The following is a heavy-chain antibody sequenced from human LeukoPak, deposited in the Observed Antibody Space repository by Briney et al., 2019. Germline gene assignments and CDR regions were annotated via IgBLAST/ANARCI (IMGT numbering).Heavy chain of an antibody. Sequence: SETLSLTCAVYGGSFSGYYWSWIRQPPGKGLEWIREINHSGSTNYNPSLKSRVTISVDTSKNQFSLKLSSVTAADTAVYYCARGQDDTMMPFDYWGQGTLVTVSS. V-gene: IGHV4-34*01. J-gene: IGHJ4*02. CDR2: INHSGST. CDR1: GGSFSGYY. D-gene: IGHD3-22*01. CDR3: ARGQDDTMMPFDY.